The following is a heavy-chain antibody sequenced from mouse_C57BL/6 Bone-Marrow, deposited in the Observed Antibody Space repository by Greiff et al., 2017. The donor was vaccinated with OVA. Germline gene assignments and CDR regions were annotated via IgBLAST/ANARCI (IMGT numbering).Heavy chain of an antibody. J-gene: IGHJ4*01. CDR2: IYPRDGST. V-gene: IGHV1-85*01. D-gene: IGHD2-10*02. CDR3: ARYDPYYAMDY. CDR1: GYTFTSYD. Sequence: VQLQQSGPELVKPGASVKLSCKASGYTFTSYDINWVKQRPGQGLEWIGWIYPRDGSTKYNEKFKGKATLTVDTSSSTACMELHSLTSEDSAVYFCARYDPYYAMDYWGQGTSVTVSS.